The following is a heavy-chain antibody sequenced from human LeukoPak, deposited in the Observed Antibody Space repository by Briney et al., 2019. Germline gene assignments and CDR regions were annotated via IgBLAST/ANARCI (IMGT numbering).Heavy chain of an antibody. J-gene: IGHJ4*02. CDR2: IIPIFGTA. CDR1: GGTSCSYA. CDR3: APSPDSSGSSDY. V-gene: IGHV1-69*13. Sequence: ASVKVSCKASGGTSCSYAISWVRQAPGQGLEWMGGIIPIFGTANYAQKFQGRVTITADESTSTAYMELSSLRSEDTAVYYCAPSPDSSGSSDYWGQGTLVTVSS. D-gene: IGHD3-3*01.